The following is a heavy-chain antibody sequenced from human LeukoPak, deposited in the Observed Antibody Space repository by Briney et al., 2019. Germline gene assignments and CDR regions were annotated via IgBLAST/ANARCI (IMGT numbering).Heavy chain of an antibody. CDR3: ARRRYSYGSFSSYYFDY. V-gene: IGHV5-51*01. Sequence: GGSLKISCKGSGYSFTSYWIGWVRQIPGKGLEWMGIIYPGDSDTRYSPSFQGQVTISADKSISTAYLQWSSLKASDTAMYCCARRRYSYGSFSSYYFDYWGQGTLVTVSS. CDR2: IYPGDSDT. D-gene: IGHD5-18*01. CDR1: GYSFTSYW. J-gene: IGHJ4*02.